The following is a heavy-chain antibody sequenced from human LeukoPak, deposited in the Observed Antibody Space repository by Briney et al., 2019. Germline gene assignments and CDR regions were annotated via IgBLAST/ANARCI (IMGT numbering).Heavy chain of an antibody. CDR2: IPSDGGNK. V-gene: IGHV3-30-3*02. D-gene: IGHD6-19*01. Sequence: GGSLRLSCEASGFTFTSYAIHWVRQAPGKGLEWVAVIPSDGGNKYYADSVKGRFTISRDNSKNTLYLQMSSLRAEDTAIYYCAKKGYSSGKTDAFDIWGQGTMVTVSS. J-gene: IGHJ3*02. CDR1: GFTFTSYA. CDR3: AKKGYSSGKTDAFDI.